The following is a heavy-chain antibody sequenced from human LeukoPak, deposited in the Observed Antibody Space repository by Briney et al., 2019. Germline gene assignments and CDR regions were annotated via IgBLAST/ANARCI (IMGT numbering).Heavy chain of an antibody. Sequence: PGGSLRLSCAASGFTFSSDVMHWVRQAPGEGLEWVAVISYDGSNKYYADSVKGRFTISRDNSKNTLYLQMNSLRAEDTAVYYCARRGYSSGWNRFDYWGQGTLVTVSS. CDR2: ISYDGSNK. J-gene: IGHJ4*02. D-gene: IGHD6-25*01. CDR3: ARRGYSSGWNRFDY. CDR1: GFTFSSDV. V-gene: IGHV3-30*03.